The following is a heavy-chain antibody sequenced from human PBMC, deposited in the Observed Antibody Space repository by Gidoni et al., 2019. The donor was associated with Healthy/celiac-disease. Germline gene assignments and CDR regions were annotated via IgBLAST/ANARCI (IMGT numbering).Heavy chain of an antibody. CDR1: GYSFSNYW. CDR3: ARSGVSGYGMDV. V-gene: IGHV5-51*01. CDR2: IYPGDSDT. Sequence: EVQLVQSGAEVKKPGESLKISCEGSGYSFSNYWIGWVRQMPGNGLECIGLIYPGDSDTKYSPTFQGQVTISADKASRTAYLQWSSLTASDTAIYYCARSGVSGYGMDVWGQGTPVTVSS. D-gene: IGHD3-10*01. J-gene: IGHJ6*02.